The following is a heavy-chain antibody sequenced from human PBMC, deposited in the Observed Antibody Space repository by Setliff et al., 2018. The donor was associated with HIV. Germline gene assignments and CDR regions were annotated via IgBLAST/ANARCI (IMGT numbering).Heavy chain of an antibody. D-gene: IGHD1-26*01. CDR2: IHQSGTA. Sequence: PSETLSLTCAVSGVSVNNDDDYWGWIRQPPGKGLAWIAIIHQSGTAHKRPSLKSRVTISIDTSENLFSLKLSGVTAADTAIYYCARQVGEGKWYLDSWGHGTLVTVSS. J-gene: IGHJ4*01. CDR1: GVSVNNDDDY. V-gene: IGHV4-39*01. CDR3: ARQVGEGKWYLDS.